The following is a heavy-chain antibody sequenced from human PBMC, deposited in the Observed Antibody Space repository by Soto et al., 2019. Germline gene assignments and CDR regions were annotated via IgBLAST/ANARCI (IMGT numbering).Heavy chain of an antibody. CDR1: GGSISSGGYS. J-gene: IGHJ4*02. CDR2: IYHSGST. D-gene: IGHD1-26*01. CDR3: ARAGVVGATALDY. Sequence: QLQLPESGSGLVKPSQTLSLTCAVSGGSISSGGYSWSWLRQPPGKGLEWSGYIYHSGSTYYNPSLKSRVTISVDRSKNQFSLKLSSVTAADTAVYYCARAGVVGATALDYWCQGTLVTVSS. V-gene: IGHV4-30-2*01.